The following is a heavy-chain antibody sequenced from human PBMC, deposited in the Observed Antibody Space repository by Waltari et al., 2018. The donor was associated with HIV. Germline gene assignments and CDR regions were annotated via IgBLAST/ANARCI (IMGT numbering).Heavy chain of an antibody. CDR3: ARARYCSSTRCYTKGRRNSFYYYALDV. D-gene: IGHD2-2*02. V-gene: IGHV4-34*01. CDR2: INHRGST. J-gene: IGHJ6*02. CDR1: GGSFSGYY. Sequence: QVQLQQWGAGLLKPSETLSLTCAVYGGSFSGYYWGWIRQPPGKGLEWIGEINHRGSTNYNPSLKSRVIISVDTSMNQFSLKLSSGTAADTAVYYCARARYCSSTRCYTKGRRNSFYYYALDVWGQGTTVTVSS.